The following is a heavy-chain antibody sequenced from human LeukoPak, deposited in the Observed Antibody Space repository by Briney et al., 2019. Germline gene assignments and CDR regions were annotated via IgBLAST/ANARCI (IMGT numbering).Heavy chain of an antibody. D-gene: IGHD3/OR15-3a*01. CDR3: AKGTDTDYFDY. CDR2: INPNNGGT. J-gene: IGHJ4*02. V-gene: IGHV1-2*02. Sequence: ASVKVSCKASGYTFTAYYIHWVRQAPGQGLEWMGWINPNNGGTNYAQKFQGRVTMTRDTSISTAYMELSRLRSDDTAVYYCAKGTDTDYFDYWGQGTLVTVPS. CDR1: GYTFTAYY.